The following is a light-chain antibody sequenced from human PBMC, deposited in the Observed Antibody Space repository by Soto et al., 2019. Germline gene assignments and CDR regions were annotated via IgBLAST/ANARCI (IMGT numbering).Light chain of an antibody. Sequence: DIVLTQSPATLSLSPGERATLSCGASQSVSSYLAWYQQKPGQAPRLLIYDASNRATGIPARFSGSGSGTDFTLTINRLEPEDFALYYRQQYNDWPTFGQGTKVDI. J-gene: IGKJ1*01. CDR2: DAS. V-gene: IGKV3-11*01. CDR3: QQYNDWPT. CDR1: QSVSSY.